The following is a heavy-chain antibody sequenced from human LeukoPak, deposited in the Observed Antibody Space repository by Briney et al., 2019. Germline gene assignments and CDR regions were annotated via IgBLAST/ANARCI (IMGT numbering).Heavy chain of an antibody. Sequence: GGSLRLSCAASGLHFSGTAMSWVRQAPGKGLEWVSAISHDGMNAYYADSVKGRFTISRDNSKKTVSLEMSSLTAADTGVYYCAKDGAQYSSGPECDPRGQGAMVTVSP. V-gene: IGHV3-23*01. CDR1: GLHFSGTA. J-gene: IGHJ5*02. CDR2: ISHDGMNA. CDR3: AKDGAQYSSGPECDP. D-gene: IGHD6-19*01.